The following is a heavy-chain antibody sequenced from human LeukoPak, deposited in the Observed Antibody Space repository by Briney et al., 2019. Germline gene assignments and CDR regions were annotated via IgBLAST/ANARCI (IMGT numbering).Heavy chain of an antibody. J-gene: IGHJ6*02. CDR2: IKQDGSEK. D-gene: IGHD2-2*01. CDR1: GFTFSSYW. V-gene: IGHV3-7*01. Sequence: PGGSLRLSCAASGFTFSSYWMSWVRQAPGTGLEWVANIKQDGSEKYYVDSVKGRFTISRDNAKNSLYLQMNSLRAEDTAVYYCARWDIVVVPAAHYGMDVWGQGTTVTVSS. CDR3: ARWDIVVVPAAHYGMDV.